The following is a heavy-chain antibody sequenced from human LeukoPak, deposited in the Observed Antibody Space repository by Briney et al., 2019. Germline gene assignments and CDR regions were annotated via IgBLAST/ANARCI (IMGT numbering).Heavy chain of an antibody. CDR3: ATADCSGGSCPIDV. V-gene: IGHV1-2*04. CDR2: INPNSGGT. D-gene: IGHD2-15*01. CDR1: GYTFTGYY. J-gene: IGHJ6*04. Sequence: ASVTVSCKPSGYTFTGYYMHSVPHTPGQGLEWMGWINPNSGGTNYAQKFQGWVTMTRDTSISTAYMELSRLRSDDTAVYYCATADCSGGSCPIDVWGKGTTVTVSS.